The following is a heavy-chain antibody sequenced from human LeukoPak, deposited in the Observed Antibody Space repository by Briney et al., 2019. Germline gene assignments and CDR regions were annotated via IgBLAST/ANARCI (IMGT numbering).Heavy chain of an antibody. CDR1: GYTFTGYY. V-gene: IGHV1-2*02. CDR3: TRSWELSSVAFGY. D-gene: IGHD1-26*01. J-gene: IGHJ4*02. CDR2: INPNSGGT. Sequence: ASVKVSCKASGYTFTGYYMHWVRQAPGQGLEWMGWINPNSGGTNYAQKFQGRVTMTRDRSISTAYMELSRLRSDDTAVYYCTRSWELSSVAFGYRGQGTLVTVSS.